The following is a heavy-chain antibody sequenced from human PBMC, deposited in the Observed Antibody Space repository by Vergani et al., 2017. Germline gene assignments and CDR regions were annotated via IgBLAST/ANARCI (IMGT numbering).Heavy chain of an antibody. CDR1: GFTFSSYS. CDR3: ARELVRGVDY. Sequence: EVQLVESGGGLVQPGGSLRLSCAASGFTFSSYSMNWVRQAPGKGLEGVSYISSSSSTIYYADSVKGRFTISRDNAKNSLYLQMNSLRAEDTAVYYCARELVRGVDYWGQGTLVTVSS. V-gene: IGHV3-48*04. CDR2: ISSSSSTI. J-gene: IGHJ4*02.